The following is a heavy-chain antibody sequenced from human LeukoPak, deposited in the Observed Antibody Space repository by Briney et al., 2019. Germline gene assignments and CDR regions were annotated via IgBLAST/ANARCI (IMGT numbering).Heavy chain of an antibody. Sequence: ASVKVSCKASGGTFSSYAISWVRQAPGQGLEWMGWINTNTGNPTYAQGFTGRFVFSLDTSVSTAYLQIGSLKAEDTAVYYCARDLSSVAGFGGPFDYWGQGTLVTVSS. V-gene: IGHV7-4-1*01. CDR3: ARDLSSVAGFGGPFDY. CDR2: INTNTGNP. CDR1: GGTFSSYA. J-gene: IGHJ4*02. D-gene: IGHD6-19*01.